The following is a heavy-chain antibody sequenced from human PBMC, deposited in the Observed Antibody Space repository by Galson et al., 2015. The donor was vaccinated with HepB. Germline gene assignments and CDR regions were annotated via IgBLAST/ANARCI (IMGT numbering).Heavy chain of an antibody. J-gene: IGHJ4*02. CDR3: AREKLPSIAAAGPFDY. CDR1: GFTFSSYG. Sequence: SLRLSCAASGFTFSSYGMHWVRQAPGKGLEWVAVIWYDGSNKYYADSVKGRFTISRDNSKNTLYLQMNSLRAEDTAVYYCAREKLPSIAAAGPFDYWGQGTLVTVSS. CDR2: IWYDGSNK. V-gene: IGHV3-33*01. D-gene: IGHD6-13*01.